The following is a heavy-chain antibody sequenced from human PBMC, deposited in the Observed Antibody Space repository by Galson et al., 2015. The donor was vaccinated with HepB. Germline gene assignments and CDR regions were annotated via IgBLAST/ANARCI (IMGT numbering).Heavy chain of an antibody. Sequence: SLRLSCAASGFTFSSYAMHWVRQAPGKGLEYVSAISSNGGSTYYADSVKGRFTISRDNSKNTLYLQMSSLRAEDTAVYYCVKEEEEMATRPQYYFDYWGQGTLVTVSS. D-gene: IGHD5-24*01. CDR1: GFTFSSYA. CDR2: ISSNGGST. V-gene: IGHV3-64D*06. J-gene: IGHJ4*02. CDR3: VKEEEEMATRPQYYFDY.